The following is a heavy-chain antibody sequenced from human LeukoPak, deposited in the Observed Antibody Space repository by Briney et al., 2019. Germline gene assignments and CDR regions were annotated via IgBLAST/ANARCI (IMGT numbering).Heavy chain of an antibody. Sequence: ASVKLSCTATDYTCTSYGFSWVGRSPGQGLGWMGSSSTYNGNERCAQKRQGRVTKTTVTFTSTAYMELRSLRADDTVVYYCARDRGWGNYYDSSGYYLSGPSYWGQGTLVTVSS. CDR1: DYTCTSYG. CDR2: SSTYNGNE. J-gene: IGHJ4*02. V-gene: IGHV1-18*01. CDR3: ARDRGWGNYYDSSGYYLSGPSY. D-gene: IGHD3-22*01.